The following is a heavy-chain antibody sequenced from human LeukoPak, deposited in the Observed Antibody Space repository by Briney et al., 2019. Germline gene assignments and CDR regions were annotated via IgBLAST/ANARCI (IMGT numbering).Heavy chain of an antibody. V-gene: IGHV3-30*03. CDR3: ARDRLSFIVVVPADY. D-gene: IGHD2-2*01. CDR1: GFIFSSFG. J-gene: IGHJ4*02. CDR2: ISYDGGNK. Sequence: PGRSLRLSCAASGFIFSSFGMHWVPQSPGKGLEWVAVISYDGGNKYYADSVKGRFTISRDNSKNTLYLQMNSLRAEDTAVYYCARDRLSFIVVVPADYWGQGTLVTVSS.